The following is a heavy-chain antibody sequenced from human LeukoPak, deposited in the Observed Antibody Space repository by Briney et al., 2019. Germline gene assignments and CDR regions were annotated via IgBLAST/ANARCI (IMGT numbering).Heavy chain of an antibody. D-gene: IGHD1-26*01. CDR3: ARVPYSGSRGAFDY. CDR2: FTLNGGST. V-gene: IGHV3-20*03. J-gene: IGHJ4*02. Sequence: SGFTLNGGSTGYADSVKGRFTISRDNAKNSLYLQMNSLRAEDTALYYRARVPYSGSRGAFDYWGQGTLVTVSS.